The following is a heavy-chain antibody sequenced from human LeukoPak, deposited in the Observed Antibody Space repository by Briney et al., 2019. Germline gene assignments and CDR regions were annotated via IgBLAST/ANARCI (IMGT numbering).Heavy chain of an antibody. V-gene: IGHV1-69*04. CDR2: IIPILGIA. CDR1: GGTFSSYA. J-gene: IGHJ4*02. D-gene: IGHD3-22*01. CDR3: ARDPGYYDSSGQGGY. Sequence: SVKVSCKASGGTFSSYAISWVRQAPGQGLEWMGRIIPILGIANYAQKFQGRVTITADKSTSTAYMELSSLRSEDTAVYYCARDPGYYDSSGQGGYWGQGTLVTVSS.